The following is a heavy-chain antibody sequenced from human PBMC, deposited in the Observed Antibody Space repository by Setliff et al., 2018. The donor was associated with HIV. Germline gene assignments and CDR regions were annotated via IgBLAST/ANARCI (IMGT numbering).Heavy chain of an antibody. J-gene: IGHJ4*02. V-gene: IGHV1-18*01. Sequence: ASVKVSCKASGHTFSDYGISWMRQAPGQGFERLGWINAYNGDTNYAPKFQGRVTMTRDKPTSTAYMELRSLRSDDTAMYYCGRDRGWDRRYFEYWGQGSLVTVYS. CDR1: GHTFSDYG. CDR2: INAYNGDT. CDR3: GRDRGWDRRYFEY. D-gene: IGHD1-26*01.